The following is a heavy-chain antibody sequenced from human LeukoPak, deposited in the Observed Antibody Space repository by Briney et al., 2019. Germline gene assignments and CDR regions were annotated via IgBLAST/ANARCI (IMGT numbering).Heavy chain of an antibody. V-gene: IGHV5-51*01. D-gene: IGHD3-10*01. Sequence: GESLKISCKGSGYSFTSYWIGWVRQMPGKGLEWLGIIYPGDSDTRYSPSFQGQVTISADKSISTAYLQWSSLKASDTAMYYCARGSGSYPGAKQLDYWGQGTLVTVSS. CDR1: GYSFTSYW. CDR2: IYPGDSDT. CDR3: ARGSGSYPGAKQLDY. J-gene: IGHJ4*02.